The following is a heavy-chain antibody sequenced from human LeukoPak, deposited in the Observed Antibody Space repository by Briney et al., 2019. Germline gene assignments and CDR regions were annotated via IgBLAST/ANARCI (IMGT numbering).Heavy chain of an antibody. CDR1: GGSISSSSYY. Sequence: SETLSLTCTVSGGSISSSSYYWGWIRQPPGKGLEWIGSIYYSGSTYYNPSLKSRVTISVDTSKNQLSLKLSSVTAADTAVYYCASSDSSGYLHAFDIWGQGTMVTVSS. D-gene: IGHD3-22*01. J-gene: IGHJ3*02. V-gene: IGHV4-39*01. CDR3: ASSDSSGYLHAFDI. CDR2: IYYSGST.